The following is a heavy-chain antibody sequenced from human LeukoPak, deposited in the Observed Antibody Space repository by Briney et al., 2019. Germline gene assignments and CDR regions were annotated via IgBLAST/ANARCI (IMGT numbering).Heavy chain of an antibody. CDR3: AREWGELLDYYYGMDV. CDR1: GFTFSSHS. CDR2: ISSSNSTI. J-gene: IGHJ6*02. Sequence: GGSLRLSCAASGFTFSSHSMNWVRQAPGKGLEWVSYISSSNSTIYYAGSVKGRFTISRDNAKNSLYLQMNSLRAEDTAVYYCAREWGELLDYYYGMDVWGQGTTVTVSS. V-gene: IGHV3-48*01. D-gene: IGHD1-26*01.